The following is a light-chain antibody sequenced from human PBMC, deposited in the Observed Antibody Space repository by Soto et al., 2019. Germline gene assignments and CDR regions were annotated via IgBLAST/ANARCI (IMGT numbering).Light chain of an antibody. CDR2: DAS. CDR3: QQRSNWPLIT. Sequence: EIVLTQSPATLSLSSGERATLSCRASQSVSSYLAWYQQKPGQAPRLLIYDASNRATGIPARFSGSGSGTDFTLTISSLEPEDFAVYYCQQRSNWPLITFGQGTRLEIK. J-gene: IGKJ5*01. CDR1: QSVSSY. V-gene: IGKV3-11*01.